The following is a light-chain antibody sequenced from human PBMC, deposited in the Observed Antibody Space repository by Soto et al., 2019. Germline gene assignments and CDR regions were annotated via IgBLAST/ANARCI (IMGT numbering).Light chain of an antibody. J-gene: IGKJ2*01. CDR1: QSISSY. CDR2: AAS. Sequence: DIQMTQSPSSLSASVGDRVTITCRASQSISSYLNWYQQNPGKAPKLLIYAASSLQSGVPSRFSGSGSGTDFPLTISSLQPEDFAPYYCQQSYSTPHTFGQGTKLEIK. V-gene: IGKV1-39*01. CDR3: QQSYSTPHT.